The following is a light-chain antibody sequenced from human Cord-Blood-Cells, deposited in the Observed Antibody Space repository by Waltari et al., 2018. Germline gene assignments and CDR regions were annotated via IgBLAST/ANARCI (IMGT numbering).Light chain of an antibody. CDR3: QQYYSTPYT. Sequence: DIVMTQSPDSLAVSLGERATINCKSSQSVLYSSNNKKYLAWYQQKPGQPPKLLIYWASTRDSGVPDRFSGSGSGTDFTLTISSLQAEDVAVYYCQQYYSTPYTFGQWTKLEIK. J-gene: IGKJ2*01. V-gene: IGKV4-1*01. CDR1: QSVLYSSNNKKY. CDR2: WAS.